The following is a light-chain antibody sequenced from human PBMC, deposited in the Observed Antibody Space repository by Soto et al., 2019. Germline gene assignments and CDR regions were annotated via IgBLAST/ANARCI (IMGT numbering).Light chain of an antibody. CDR2: GAS. Sequence: DIVMTTSPDTLSLSPGAGATLSGRASQSVRSNLGWYQQKPGQAPSLLIYGASTRATGIPDRFSGSGSGTEFTLTISSLQSEDFAVYYCQQYSNWPRTFGQGTKVDIK. V-gene: IGKV3-15*01. CDR3: QQYSNWPRT. J-gene: IGKJ1*01. CDR1: QSVRSN.